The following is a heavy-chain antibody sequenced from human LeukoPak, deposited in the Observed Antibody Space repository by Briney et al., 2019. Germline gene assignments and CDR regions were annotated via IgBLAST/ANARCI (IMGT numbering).Heavy chain of an antibody. V-gene: IGHV3-7*01. D-gene: IGHD3-22*01. J-gene: IGHJ4*02. Sequence: PGGSLRLSCAASGFTFSSYWMSWVRQAPGKGMEWVANIKQDGSEKYYVDSVKGRFTISRDNAKNSLYLQMNSLRAEDTAVYYCGREGHCDSSGHYSFDYWGQRTLVTVSS. CDR2: IKQDGSEK. CDR1: GFTFSSYW. CDR3: GREGHCDSSGHYSFDY.